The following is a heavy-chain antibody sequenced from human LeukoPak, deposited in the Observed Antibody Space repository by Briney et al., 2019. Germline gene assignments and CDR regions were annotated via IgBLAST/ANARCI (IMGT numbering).Heavy chain of an antibody. CDR2: INHSGST. CDR3: ARGRLVLRFLEWLAGNVNFDY. V-gene: IGHV4-34*01. D-gene: IGHD3-3*01. Sequence: TXSLXCAVYGGSFSGYYWSWIRQPPGXGLEWIGEINHSGSTNYNPSLKSRVTISVDTSKNQFSLKLSSVTAADTAVYYCARGRLVLRFLEWLAGNVNFDYWGQGTLVTVSS. J-gene: IGHJ4*02. CDR1: GGSFSGYY.